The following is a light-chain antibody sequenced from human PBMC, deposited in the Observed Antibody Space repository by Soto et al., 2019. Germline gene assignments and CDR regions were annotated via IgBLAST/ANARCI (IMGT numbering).Light chain of an antibody. Sequence: DLQMTQSPSSLSASVGDRVTITCRASQSISSYLNWYQQKPGKAPKLLIYAASSLQSGFPSRFSGSGSGTDFTLTISSLQPEDFATYYCQQSYSTSWTFGQGTKVEIK. J-gene: IGKJ1*01. CDR1: QSISSY. CDR2: AAS. V-gene: IGKV1-39*01. CDR3: QQSYSTSWT.